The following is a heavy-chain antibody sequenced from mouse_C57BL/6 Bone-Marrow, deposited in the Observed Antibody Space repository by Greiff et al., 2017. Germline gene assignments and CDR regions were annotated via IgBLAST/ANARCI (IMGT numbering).Heavy chain of an antibody. Sequence: QVQLQQSGAELVRPGTSVKMSCKASGSTFTNYWIGWAKPRPGHGLEWIGGIYPGGGYTNYNEKFKGKATLTADKASSTAYMQFSSLTSEDSAIYYGAKIYYYGSSYAIDYWGQGTSVTVSS. J-gene: IGHJ4*01. CDR1: GSTFTNYW. D-gene: IGHD1-1*01. CDR2: IYPGGGYT. CDR3: AKIYYYGSSYAIDY. V-gene: IGHV1-63*01.